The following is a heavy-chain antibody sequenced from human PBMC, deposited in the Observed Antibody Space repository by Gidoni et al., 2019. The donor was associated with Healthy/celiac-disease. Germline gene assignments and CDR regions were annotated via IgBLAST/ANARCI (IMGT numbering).Heavy chain of an antibody. CDR1: GFTFSSYW. J-gene: IGHJ5*02. CDR3: ARDLERDFPNWFDP. CDR2: IKQDGSEK. V-gene: IGHV3-7*01. D-gene: IGHD1-1*01. Sequence: EVQLVESGGGLFQPGGSLRLSCAASGFTFSSYWMRWVRQAPGKGLEWVANIKQDGSEKYYVDSVKGRFTISRDNAKNSLYLQMNSLRAEDTAVYYCARDLERDFPNWFDPWGQGTLVTVSS.